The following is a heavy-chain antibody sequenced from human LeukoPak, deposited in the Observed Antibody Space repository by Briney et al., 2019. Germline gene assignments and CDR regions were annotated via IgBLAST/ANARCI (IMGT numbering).Heavy chain of an antibody. CDR1: GGSFSGYY. Sequence: SETLSLTCAVNGGSFSGYYWSWIRQPPGKGLEWIGEINHSGSTNYNPSLKSRVTISVDTSKNQFSLKLSSVTAADTAVYYCARSVGYCSSTSCDPAIDYWGQGTLVTVSS. J-gene: IGHJ4*02. V-gene: IGHV4-34*01. CDR3: ARSVGYCSSTSCDPAIDY. D-gene: IGHD2-2*01. CDR2: INHSGST.